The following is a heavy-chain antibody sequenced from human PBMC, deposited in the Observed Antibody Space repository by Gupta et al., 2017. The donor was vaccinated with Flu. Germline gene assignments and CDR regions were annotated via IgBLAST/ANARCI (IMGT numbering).Heavy chain of an antibody. J-gene: IGHJ4*02. CDR1: GFTFSSYE. D-gene: IGHD2-21*01. V-gene: IGHV3-48*03. CDR2: ISSSGDSI. Sequence: EVQLVESGGGLVQPGGSLRLSCVVSGFTFSSYEMNWVRQAPGKGLEWVSYISSSGDSIYYADSVKGRFTVFRDHAKNSLFLQMHNLRAEDTAVYYCAIEERDCGGDCFQYWGQGTLVTVYS. CDR3: AIEERDCGGDCFQY.